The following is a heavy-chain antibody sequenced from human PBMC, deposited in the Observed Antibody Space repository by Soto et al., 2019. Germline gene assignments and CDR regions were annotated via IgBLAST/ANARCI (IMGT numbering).Heavy chain of an antibody. CDR1: GFSLSTSGVG. Sequence: QITLKESGPTLVKPTQPLTLTCTFSGFSLSTSGVGVGWIRQPPGKALEWLALIYWDDNRLYSPSLKNRLTLTKDTAKNQVVRARTNMDPVDTATYHCAHRGGFGELKYWGQGTLVTVSS. J-gene: IGHJ4*02. CDR2: IYWDDNR. V-gene: IGHV2-5*02. D-gene: IGHD3-10*01. CDR3: AHRGGFGELKY.